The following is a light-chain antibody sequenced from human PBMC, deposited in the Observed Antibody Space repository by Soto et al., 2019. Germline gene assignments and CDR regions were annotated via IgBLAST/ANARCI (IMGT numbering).Light chain of an antibody. CDR1: SSDVGSYDL. V-gene: IGLV2-23*02. J-gene: IGLJ1*01. CDR2: EVS. CDR3: CSYAGSSTYV. Sequence: QSVLTQPASMPASPGQSVTISCTATSSDVGSYDLVSWYQRHPGKAPKLMIYEVSKRPSGVSNRFSASKSGNTASLTISGLQAEDEADYYCCSYAGSSTYVFGTGTKVTVL.